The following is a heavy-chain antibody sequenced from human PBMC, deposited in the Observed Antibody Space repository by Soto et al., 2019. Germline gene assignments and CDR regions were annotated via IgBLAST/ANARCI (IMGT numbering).Heavy chain of an antibody. CDR1: GYTFTSYG. D-gene: IGHD2-2*02. Sequence: ASVKVSCKASGYTFTSYGISWVRQTPGQGLEWMGWISAYNGNTNYAQKLQGRVTMTTDTSTSTAYMELRSLRSDDTAVYYCARGVRYCSSTSCYTTGSDACDIWGQGTMGTVS. CDR2: ISAYNGNT. CDR3: ARGVRYCSSTSCYTTGSDACDI. V-gene: IGHV1-18*04. J-gene: IGHJ3*02.